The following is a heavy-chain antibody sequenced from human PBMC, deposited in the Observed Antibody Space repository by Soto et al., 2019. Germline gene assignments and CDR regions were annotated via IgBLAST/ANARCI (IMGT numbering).Heavy chain of an antibody. D-gene: IGHD3-22*01. Sequence: QVQLQESGPGLVKPSQTLSLTCTVSGVSISSGGYYWTWIRQHPQKGLEWIGHIYYSGSTYYNPSHQSRVTISVDTSKNQFSLKLSSVTAADTAVYYCAREYYYDSSGFDYWGQGTLVTVSS. J-gene: IGHJ4*02. CDR3: AREYYYDSSGFDY. V-gene: IGHV4-31*03. CDR1: GVSISSGGYY. CDR2: IYYSGST.